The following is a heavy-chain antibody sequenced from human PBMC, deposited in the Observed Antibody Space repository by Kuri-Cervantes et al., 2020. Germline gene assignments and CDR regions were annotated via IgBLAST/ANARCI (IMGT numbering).Heavy chain of an antibody. J-gene: IGHJ5*02. CDR2: ISSSSSYI. V-gene: IGHV3-21*01. Sequence: GESLKISCAASGFTFSSYVMTWVRQAPGKGLEWVSSISSSSSYIYYADSVKGRFTISRDNAKNSLYLQMNSLRAEDTAVYYCARDPLVEVRGVIRGNWFDPWGQGTLVTVSS. CDR3: ARDPLVEVRGVIRGNWFDP. CDR1: GFTFSSYV. D-gene: IGHD3-10*01.